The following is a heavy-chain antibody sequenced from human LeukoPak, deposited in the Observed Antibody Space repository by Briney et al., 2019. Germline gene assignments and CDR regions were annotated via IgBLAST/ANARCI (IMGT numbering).Heavy chain of an antibody. Sequence: PGGSLRLSCAASGFTVSSNYMSWVRQAPEKGLEWVSVIYTGGSTYYADSVKGRFTISRDNSKNTLYLHMSSLRVEDTAVYYCARGWSGPLPDVWGQGTTVTVSS. D-gene: IGHD3-3*01. J-gene: IGHJ6*02. CDR3: ARGWSGPLPDV. CDR2: IYTGGST. CDR1: GFTVSSNY. V-gene: IGHV3-66*01.